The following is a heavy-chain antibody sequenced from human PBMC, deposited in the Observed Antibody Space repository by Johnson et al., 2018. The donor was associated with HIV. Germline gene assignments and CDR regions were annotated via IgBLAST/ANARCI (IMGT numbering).Heavy chain of an antibody. CDR3: AKGDCSGGSCYSFTDAFDI. J-gene: IGHJ3*02. Sequence: QVQLVESGGGVVQPGRSLRLSCAASGFTFSSYGMNWVRQAPGKGLEWVAFIRYDGSNKYYADSVKGGFTISRDNSKNTLYLQMNSLRAEATAVYYCAKGDCSGGSCYSFTDAFDIWGQGTMVTVSS. V-gene: IGHV3-30*02. CDR1: GFTFSSYG. CDR2: IRYDGSNK. D-gene: IGHD2-15*01.